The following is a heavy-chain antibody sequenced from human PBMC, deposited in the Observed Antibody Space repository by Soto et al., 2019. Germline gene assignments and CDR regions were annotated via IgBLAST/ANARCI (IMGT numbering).Heavy chain of an antibody. CDR2: IYSGGSA. Sequence: GGSLRLSCAASGFSVSSNYMSWVRQAPGKGLEWVSVIYSGGSADYADSVKGRFTISRDNSKNTLYLQMNSLRAEDTAVYYCARGHGYRYGGFDFDSWSQGTLVTVSS. CDR3: ARGHGYRYGGFDFDS. D-gene: IGHD5-18*01. J-gene: IGHJ4*02. CDR1: GFSVSSNY. V-gene: IGHV3-53*01.